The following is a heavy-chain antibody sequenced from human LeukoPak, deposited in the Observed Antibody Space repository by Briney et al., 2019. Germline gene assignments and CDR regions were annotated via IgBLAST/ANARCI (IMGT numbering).Heavy chain of an antibody. V-gene: IGHV3-53*01. J-gene: IGHJ4*02. CDR1: GFTVSSNY. CDR3: ARGREDYYDSSGYYVLFDY. CDR2: IYRGGST. Sequence: GGSLRLSCAASGFTVSSNYMSWVRQAPGKGLEWVSVIYRGGSTYYADSVKGRFTISRDNSKNTLYLQMNSLRAEDTAGYYCARGREDYYDSSGYYVLFDYWGQGTLVTVSS. D-gene: IGHD3-22*01.